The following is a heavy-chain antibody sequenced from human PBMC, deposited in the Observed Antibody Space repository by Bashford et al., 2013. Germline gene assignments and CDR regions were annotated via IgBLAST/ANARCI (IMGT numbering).Heavy chain of an antibody. J-gene: IGHJ4*02. V-gene: IGHV1-2*02. CDR3: AKPARPYYYDSSVFDY. Sequence: WVRQAPGQGLEWMGWINTSGGGTKSAQKFQGRVTMARDTSINTAYMELNGLEFDDTAVYYCAKPARPYYYDSSVFDYWGQGTLVTVSS. CDR2: INTSGGGT. D-gene: IGHD3-22*01.